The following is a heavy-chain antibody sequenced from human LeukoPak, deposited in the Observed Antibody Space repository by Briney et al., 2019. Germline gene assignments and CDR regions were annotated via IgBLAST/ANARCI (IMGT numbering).Heavy chain of an antibody. CDR3: AKDINAGTTLNYFDY. V-gene: IGHV3-9*01. CDR2: ISWNSGSI. D-gene: IGHD1-7*01. Sequence: PGRSLRLSCAASGFTFDDYAMHWVRQAPGKGLEWVLGISWNSGSIGYADSVKGRFTISRDNAKNSLYLQMNSLRAEDTALYYCAKDINAGTTLNYFDYWGQGTLVTVSS. CDR1: GFTFDDYA. J-gene: IGHJ4*02.